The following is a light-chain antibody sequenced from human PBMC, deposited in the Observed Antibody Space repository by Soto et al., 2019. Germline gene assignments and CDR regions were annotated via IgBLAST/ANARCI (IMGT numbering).Light chain of an antibody. CDR1: QSVGTN. CDR2: GAS. V-gene: IGKV3-15*01. Sequence: IVMSKSPGTLSVTPGERATLSCRASQSVGTNLAWYQQRPGQAPRLLVYGASTRASGIPPRFSGSGSGTDFTLTISILQSEDFAVYYCQQLTSLLRITFAQGGLLEIK. J-gene: IGKJ5*01. CDR3: QQLTSLLRIT.